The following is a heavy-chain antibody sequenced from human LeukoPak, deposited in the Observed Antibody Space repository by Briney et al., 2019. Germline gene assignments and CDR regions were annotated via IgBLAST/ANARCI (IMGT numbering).Heavy chain of an antibody. CDR1: GGSISSYY. J-gene: IGHJ6*03. D-gene: IGHD5-24*01. CDR3: AREGRYRYGYNEYHSYMDI. V-gene: IGHV4-59*01. Sequence: SETLSLTCTVSGGSISSYYWSWIRQPPGKGLEWIGYIYYSGSTNYNPSLKSGVTISVDTSKNQFSLKLSSVTAAETAVYYCAREGRYRYGYNEYHSYMDIWGKGTTVTVSS. CDR2: IYYSGST.